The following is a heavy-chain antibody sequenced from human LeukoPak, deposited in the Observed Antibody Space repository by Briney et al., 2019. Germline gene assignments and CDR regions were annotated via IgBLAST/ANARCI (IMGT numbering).Heavy chain of an antibody. D-gene: IGHD6-13*01. CDR2: ICYDGSNK. CDR3: ARAPYSRGYFDY. V-gene: IGHV3-33*01. Sequence: GGSLRLSCAASGFTFSSYGMHWVRQAPGKVLEWVAVICYDGSNKYYADSVKGRFTISRDNSKNTLYLQMNSLRAEDTAVYYCARAPYSRGYFDYWGQGTLVTVSS. CDR1: GFTFSSYG. J-gene: IGHJ4*02.